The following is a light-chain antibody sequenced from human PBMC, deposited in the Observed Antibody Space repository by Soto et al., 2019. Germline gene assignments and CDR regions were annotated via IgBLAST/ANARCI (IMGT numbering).Light chain of an antibody. CDR2: GAS. CDR3: QQYNSFPPYT. V-gene: IGKV1-5*01. J-gene: IGKJ3*01. CDR1: QDISNW. Sequence: IQMTQSPSTLSASLGDRVTITCRASQDISNWMACYQQKPGKAPILLIYGASTLQSGVPSRFSGSGSGTEFNLTITSLQPGDFATYYCQQYNSFPPYTFGPGTKVEI.